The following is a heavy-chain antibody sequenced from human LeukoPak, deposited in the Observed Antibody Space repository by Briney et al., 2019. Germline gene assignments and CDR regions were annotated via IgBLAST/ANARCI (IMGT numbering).Heavy chain of an antibody. CDR3: ARGFYDSSGYSTPFDF. Sequence: PSETLSLTCTVSGDSISSTTYYWGWIRQPPGKGLEWIGYIYYSGSTNYNPSLKGRVTISVHTSKNQFSLNLSSVTAADTALYYCARGFYDSSGYSTPFDFWGQGTLVTVSS. CDR2: IYYSGST. CDR1: GDSISSTTYY. V-gene: IGHV4-61*05. J-gene: IGHJ4*02. D-gene: IGHD3-22*01.